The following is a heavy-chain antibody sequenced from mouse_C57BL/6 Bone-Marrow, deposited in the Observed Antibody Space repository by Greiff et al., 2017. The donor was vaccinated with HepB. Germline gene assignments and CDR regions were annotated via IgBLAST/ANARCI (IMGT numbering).Heavy chain of an antibody. D-gene: IGHD4-1*01. CDR3: AKLGRDFDY. Sequence: EVHLVESGPELVKPGASVKMSCKASGYTFTDYNMHWVKQSHGKSLEWIGYINPNNGGTSYNQKFKGKATLTVNKSSSTAYMELRSLTSEDSAVYYCAKLGRDFDYWGQGTTLTVSS. J-gene: IGHJ2*01. V-gene: IGHV1-22*01. CDR2: INPNNGGT. CDR1: GYTFTDYN.